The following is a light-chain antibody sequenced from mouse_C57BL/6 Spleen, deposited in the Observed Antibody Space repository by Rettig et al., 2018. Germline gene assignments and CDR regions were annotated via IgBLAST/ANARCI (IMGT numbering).Light chain of an antibody. Sequence: QIVLTQSPAIMSASPGEKVTMTCSASSSVSYMFWYQQKPGSSPRLLIYDTSNLASGVPVRFSGSGSGTSYSLTISRMEAEDAATYYCQQWSTFPYTFGGG. CDR3: QQWSTFPYT. CDR2: DTS. CDR1: SSVSY. J-gene: IGKJ2*01. V-gene: IGKV4-55*01.